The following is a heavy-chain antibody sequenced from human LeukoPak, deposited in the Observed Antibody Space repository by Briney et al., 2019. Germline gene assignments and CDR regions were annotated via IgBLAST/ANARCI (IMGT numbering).Heavy chain of an antibody. D-gene: IGHD3-22*01. CDR1: GGSISSSSYY. V-gene: IGHV4-39*07. CDR3: ARVRYYDSSGYYSPVFDY. CDR2: IYYSGST. J-gene: IGHJ4*02. Sequence: PSETLSLTCTVSGGSISSSSYYWGWIRQPPGKGLEWIGSIYYSGSTYYNPSLKSRVTISVDTSKNQFSLKLSSVTAADTAVYYCARVRYYDSSGYYSPVFDYWGQGTLVTVSS.